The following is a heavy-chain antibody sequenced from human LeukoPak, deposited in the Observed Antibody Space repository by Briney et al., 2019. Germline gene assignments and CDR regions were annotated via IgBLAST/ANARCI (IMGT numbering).Heavy chain of an antibody. CDR3: ASIAVAGWGLSYYFDY. J-gene: IGHJ4*02. Sequence: PSETLSLTCAVYGGSFSGYYWSWIRQPPGKGLEWIGEINHSGSTNYNPSLKSRVTISVDTSKNQFSLKLSSVTAADTAVYYCASIAVAGWGLSYYFDYWGQGTLVTVSS. CDR2: INHSGST. V-gene: IGHV4-34*01. CDR1: GGSFSGYY. D-gene: IGHD6-19*01.